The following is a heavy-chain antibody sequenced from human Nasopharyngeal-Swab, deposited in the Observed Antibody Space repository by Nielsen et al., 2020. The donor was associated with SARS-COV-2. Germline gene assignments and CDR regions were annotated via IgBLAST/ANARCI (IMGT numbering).Heavy chain of an antibody. V-gene: IGHV4-4*07. CDR2: IYTSGSN. J-gene: IGHJ6*03. CDR1: GGSISSYY. D-gene: IGHD2-2*01. Sequence: GSLRLSCTVSGGSISSYYWSWIRQPDGKGLEWIGRIYTSGSNNYKHSLKSRVTISVETSKNQFSLKLSSVTAADTAVYYCARGLSGIVPAPILGLGPYYSYYYMDVWGKGTTVTVSS. CDR3: ARGLSGIVPAPILGLGPYYSYYYMDV.